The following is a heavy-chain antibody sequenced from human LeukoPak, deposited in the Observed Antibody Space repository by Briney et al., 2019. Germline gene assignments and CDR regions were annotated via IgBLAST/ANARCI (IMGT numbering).Heavy chain of an antibody. Sequence: ASVKISCKTSGYIFSTYYMHWVRQAPGQGLEWMGIIDPNGGSTIYAQKFQGRVTVTRDMSTSTVYMELSSLRSEDTAVYYCARDLVLAAIRAGLDFWGQGTLVTVSS. D-gene: IGHD5-24*01. V-gene: IGHV1-46*01. CDR2: IDPNGGST. J-gene: IGHJ4*02. CDR3: ARDLVLAAIRAGLDF. CDR1: GYIFSTYY.